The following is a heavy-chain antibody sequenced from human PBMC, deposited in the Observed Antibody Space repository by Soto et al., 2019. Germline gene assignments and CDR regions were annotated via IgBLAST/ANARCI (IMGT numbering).Heavy chain of an antibody. D-gene: IGHD5-12*01. Sequence: EVQLVESGGGLVQPGGSLRLSCAASGFTFSSYWMHWVRQAPGKGLVWVSRINSDGSSTSYADSVKGRFTISRDNAKNSLYLKMNSLRAEDTAVYYGARGGWLQYYFDYWGQGTLVTVSS. CDR2: INSDGSST. J-gene: IGHJ4*02. CDR1: GFTFSSYW. V-gene: IGHV3-74*01. CDR3: ARGGWLQYYFDY.